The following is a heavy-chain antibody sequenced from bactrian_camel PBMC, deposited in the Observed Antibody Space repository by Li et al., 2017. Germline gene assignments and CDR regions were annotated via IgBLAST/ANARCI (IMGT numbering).Heavy chain of an antibody. CDR2: INFGGGRT. D-gene: IGHD4*01. V-gene: IGHV3S40*01. Sequence: VQLVESGGGLVQPGGSLRLSCAASGFTFSSYVMSWVRQAPGKGLEWISAINFGGGRTFYADSVKGRFTISHDKSKNTAYLQMNDLKPEDTAMYYCAEAPYRDGFSTKCRGQGTQVTVS. J-gene: IGHJ4*01. CDR1: GFTFSSYV. CDR3: AEAPYRDGFSTKC.